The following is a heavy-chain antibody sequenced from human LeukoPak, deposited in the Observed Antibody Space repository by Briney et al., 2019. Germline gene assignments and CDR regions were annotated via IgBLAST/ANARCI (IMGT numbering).Heavy chain of an antibody. D-gene: IGHD6-19*01. Sequence: GGSLRLSCGASGFTFSTYGMHWVRQAPGKGLEWVAFIRYDGSNKYYADSVKGRFTISRDSSKNTLYLQMNSLRAEDTAVYYCARAPAVAGHPLDYWGQGTLVTVSS. CDR1: GFTFSTYG. J-gene: IGHJ4*02. CDR2: IRYDGSNK. V-gene: IGHV3-30*02. CDR3: ARAPAVAGHPLDY.